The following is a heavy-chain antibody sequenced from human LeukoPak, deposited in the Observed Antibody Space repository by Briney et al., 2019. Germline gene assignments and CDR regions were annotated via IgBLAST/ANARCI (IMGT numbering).Heavy chain of an antibody. CDR2: IYYSGST. CDR1: GGSISSSSYY. Sequence: SETLSLTCTVSGGSISSSSYYWGWIRQPPGKGLEWIGSIYYSGSTYYNPSLKSRVTISVDTSKNQFSLKLSSVTAEDTAVYYCARDGELLWFGELCDWGQGTLVTVSS. CDR3: ARDGELLWFGELCD. J-gene: IGHJ4*02. V-gene: IGHV4-39*07. D-gene: IGHD3-10*01.